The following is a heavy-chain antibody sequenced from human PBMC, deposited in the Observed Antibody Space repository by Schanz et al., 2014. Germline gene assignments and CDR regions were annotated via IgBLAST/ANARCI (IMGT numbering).Heavy chain of an antibody. CDR1: GFMFSSYG. V-gene: IGHV3-30*18. CDR2: ISYDGSKK. Sequence: VQLMESGGGLVKPGGSLRLSCAASGFMFSSYGMHWVRQAPGKGLEWVGVISYDGSKKSYADSVKGRFTISRDNSKNALYLQMNSLRAEDTAVYYCAKDGPGGSGSYSADGGMDVWGQGTTVTVSS. CDR3: AKDGPGGSGSYSADGGMDV. J-gene: IGHJ6*02. D-gene: IGHD3-10*01.